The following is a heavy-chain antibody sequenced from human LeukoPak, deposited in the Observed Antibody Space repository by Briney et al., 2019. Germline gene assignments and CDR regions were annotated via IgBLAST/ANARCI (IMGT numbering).Heavy chain of an antibody. CDR1: GGSISSYY. CDR3: ARRGNSYGYYDY. Sequence: SETLSLTCTVSGGSISSYYWSWIRQPPGKGLEWIGYTYYSGSTNYNPSLKSRVTISVDTSKNQFSLKLSSVTAADTAVYYCARRGNSYGYYDYWGQGTLVTVSS. J-gene: IGHJ4*02. D-gene: IGHD5-18*01. CDR2: TYYSGST. V-gene: IGHV4-59*08.